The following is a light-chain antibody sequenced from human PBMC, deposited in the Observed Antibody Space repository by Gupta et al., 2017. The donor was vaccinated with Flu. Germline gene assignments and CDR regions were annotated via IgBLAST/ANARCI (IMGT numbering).Light chain of an antibody. Sequence: SSDVGGYNYVSWYQQHPGKAPKLMIYDVSNRPSGVSNRFSGSKAGNTASLTISGLQAEGEADYYCSSYTSSSTLEVFGGGTKLTVL. CDR2: DVS. CDR3: SSYTSSSTLEV. CDR1: SSDVGGYNY. J-gene: IGLJ3*02. V-gene: IGLV2-14*04.